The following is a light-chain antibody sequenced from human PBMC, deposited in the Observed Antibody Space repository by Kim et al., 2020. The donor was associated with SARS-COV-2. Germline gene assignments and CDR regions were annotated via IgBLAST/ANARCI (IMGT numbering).Light chain of an antibody. CDR1: SNDTYGSSC. CDR3: CSFGSPYIFRM. CDR2: AVN. Sequence: QTVTTACSGISNDTYGSSCVSWYQQPPDRAPKVMIYAVNKRPSGVHDRFSGSRSGNTASLTISELQAEDEADYYCCSFGSPYIFRMFGGGTQLTVL. V-gene: IGLV2-11*03. J-gene: IGLJ3*02.